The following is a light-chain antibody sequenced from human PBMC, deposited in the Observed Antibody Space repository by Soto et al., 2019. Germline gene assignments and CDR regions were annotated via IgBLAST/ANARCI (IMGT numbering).Light chain of an antibody. V-gene: IGLV2-14*01. CDR1: SRDVGGYNY. CDR3: SSYTSSHVV. J-gene: IGLJ2*01. CDR2: EVS. Sequence: QSALTQPASVSGSPGQSITISCTGTSRDVGGYNYVSWYQQHPGKAPKLMIYEVSNRPSGVSNRFSGSKSGNTASLTISGLQAEDEADYFCSSYTSSHVVFGGGTKLTVL.